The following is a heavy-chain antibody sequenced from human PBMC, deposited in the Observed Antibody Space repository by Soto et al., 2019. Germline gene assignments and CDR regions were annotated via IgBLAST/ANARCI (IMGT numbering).Heavy chain of an antibody. D-gene: IGHD3-22*01. V-gene: IGHV3-9*01. CDR2: INWNSGSI. Sequence: EVQLVESGGGLVQPGRSLRLSCAAFGFTFEDYAMHWIRQTPGKGLEWVAGINWNSGSIGYADSVKGRFTISRDHANNSPYLQMDSLRTEDTALDFCAKGRGALAVVSNWFDPWGQVTLVTVS. CDR3: AKGRGALAVVSNWFDP. J-gene: IGHJ5*02. CDR1: GFTFEDYA.